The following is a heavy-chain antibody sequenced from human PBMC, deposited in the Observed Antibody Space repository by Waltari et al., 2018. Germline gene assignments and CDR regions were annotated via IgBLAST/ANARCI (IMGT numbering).Heavy chain of an antibody. J-gene: IGHJ3*02. CDR1: GFTFSSYA. CDR3: ARDPGVGATTAHAFDI. Sequence: EVQLVESGGGLVQPGGSLRLSCAASGFTFSSYAMSWVRQAPGKGLEWVSAISGSGGSTYYADSVKGRFTISRDNAKNSLYLQMNSLRAEDTALYYCARDPGVGATTAHAFDIWGQGTMVTVSS. D-gene: IGHD1-26*01. V-gene: IGHV3-23*04. CDR2: ISGSGGST.